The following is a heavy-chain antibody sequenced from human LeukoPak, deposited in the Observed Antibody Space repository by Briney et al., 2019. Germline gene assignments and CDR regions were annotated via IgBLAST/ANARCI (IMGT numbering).Heavy chain of an antibody. CDR2: ISPSGRST. Sequence: GGSLRLSCAASGLTFAKTSMTWVRQAPGKGLEWVSTISPSGRSTYYADSVKGRFTISRDNAQKSLYLQMNSLRAEDTAVYYCARVGYSSGWYFDYWGQGTLVTVSS. CDR3: ARVGYSSGWYFDY. V-gene: IGHV3-23*01. J-gene: IGHJ4*02. D-gene: IGHD6-19*01. CDR1: GLTFAKTS.